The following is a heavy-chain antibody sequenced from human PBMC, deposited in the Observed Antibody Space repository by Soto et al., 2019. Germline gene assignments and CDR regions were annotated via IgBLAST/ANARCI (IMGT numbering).Heavy chain of an antibody. CDR3: NFHQDFPTSAPSRDI. D-gene: IGHD3-3*01. V-gene: IGHV1-18*01. J-gene: IGHJ3*02. CDR2: ISAYNGNT. Sequence: KMSMASVKVSCKASGGTFSSYGISWVRQAPGQGLEWMGWISAYNGNTNYAQKLQGRVTMTTDTSTSTAYMELRSLRSDDTAVYYCNFHQDFPTSAPSRDIWGQGTMVTVSS. CDR1: GGTFSSYG.